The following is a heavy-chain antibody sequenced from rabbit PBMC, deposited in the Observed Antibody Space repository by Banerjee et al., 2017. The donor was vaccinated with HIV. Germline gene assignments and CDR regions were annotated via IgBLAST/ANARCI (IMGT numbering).Heavy chain of an antibody. V-gene: IGHV1S45*01. D-gene: IGHD4-1*01. Sequence: QEQLEESGGDLVKPGRSLTLTCTASGFSFSDKYVMCWVRQAPGKGLEWIGCINTNSGNTVYASWAKGRFTISKTSTTVDLKMTSLTAADTATYFCVRHNSGLRLWGQGTLVTVS. J-gene: IGHJ3*01. CDR2: INTNSGNT. CDR3: VRHNSGLRL. CDR1: GFSFSDKYV.